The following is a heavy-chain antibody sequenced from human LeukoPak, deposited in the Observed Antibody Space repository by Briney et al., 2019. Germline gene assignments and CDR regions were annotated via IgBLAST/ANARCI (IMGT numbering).Heavy chain of an antibody. CDR1: DSPSVAIT. CDR3: ARRRAGDYCDY. J-gene: IGHJ4*02. V-gene: IGHV1-2*02. CDR2: INPNSGGT. D-gene: IGHD3-10*01. Sequence: GASVKDSPVKSLDSPSVAITCTVCEAPGQGLEWMGWINPNSGGTSNLQKFQGRVAMTRDTSISTAYMDLSRLRYDETAVYYCARRRAGDYCDYWGEGTLVTVSS.